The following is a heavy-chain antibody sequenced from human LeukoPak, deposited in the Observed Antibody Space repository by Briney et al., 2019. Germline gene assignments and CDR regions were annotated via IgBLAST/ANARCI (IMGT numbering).Heavy chain of an antibody. J-gene: IGHJ4*02. CDR2: IRYDGSNK. V-gene: IGHV3-30*02. CDR3: VSLGYSSSSVRY. CDR1: GFIFSSFG. Sequence: GGSLRLSCAASGFIFSSFGMHWVRQAPGKGLEWVAFIRYDGSNKYYADSVKGRFTISRDNSKNTLYLQMNSLRAEDTAVYFCVSLGYSSSSVRYWGQGTLVTVSS. D-gene: IGHD6-6*01.